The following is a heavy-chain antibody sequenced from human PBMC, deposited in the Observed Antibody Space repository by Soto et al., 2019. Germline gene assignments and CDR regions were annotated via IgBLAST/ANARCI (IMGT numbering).Heavy chain of an antibody. CDR2: IIPIFGTA. Sequence: GASVKVSCKASGGTFSSYAISWVRQASGQGLEWMGGIIPIFGTANYAQEFQGRVTITADDSTSTAYMELSSLRSEDTAVYSWATDRLGPDRQSYDACDIWGQWTMATVSS. V-gene: IGHV1-69*13. D-gene: IGHD3-16*01. CDR1: GGTFSSYA. CDR3: ATDRLGPDRQSYDACDI. J-gene: IGHJ3*02.